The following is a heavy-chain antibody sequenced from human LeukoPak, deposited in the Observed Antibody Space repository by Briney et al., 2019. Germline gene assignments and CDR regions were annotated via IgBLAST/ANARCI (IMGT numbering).Heavy chain of an antibody. CDR1: GFTFNTYW. D-gene: IGHD3-22*01. CDR2: ISSSGSTI. V-gene: IGHV3-48*04. CDR3: ARDSSGYYADY. J-gene: IGHJ4*02. Sequence: GGSLRLSCAASGFTFNTYWMHWVRQAPGKGLEWVSYISSSGSTIYYADSVKGRFTISRDNAKNSLYLQTNSLRAEDTAVYYCARDSSGYYADYWGQGTLVTVSS.